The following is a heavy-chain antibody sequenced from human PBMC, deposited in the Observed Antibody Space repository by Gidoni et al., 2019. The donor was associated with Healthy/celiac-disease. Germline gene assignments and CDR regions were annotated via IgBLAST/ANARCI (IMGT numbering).Heavy chain of an antibody. CDR2: ST. CDR3: ARRPRGYFDY. V-gene: IGHV4-39*01. J-gene: IGHJ4*02. Sequence: STYYNPSLKSRVTISVDTSKNQFSLKLSSVTAADTAVYYCARRPRGYFDYWGQGTLVTVSS.